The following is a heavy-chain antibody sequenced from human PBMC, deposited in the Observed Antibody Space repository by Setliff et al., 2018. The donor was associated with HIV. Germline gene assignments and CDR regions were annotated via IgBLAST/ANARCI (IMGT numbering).Heavy chain of an antibody. Sequence: SETLSLTCAVYGGSFSDYFWTWIRQPPGKGLGWIGNIDSNPSFKSRVTMSGDTPKNQFSLKLSSVTAADTAVYYCARDGVWSSGLDAFDIWGQGTMVTVSS. V-gene: IGHV4-34*10. D-gene: IGHD3-22*01. J-gene: IGHJ3*02. CDR2: NI. CDR3: ARDGVWSSGLDAFDI. CDR1: GGSFSDYF.